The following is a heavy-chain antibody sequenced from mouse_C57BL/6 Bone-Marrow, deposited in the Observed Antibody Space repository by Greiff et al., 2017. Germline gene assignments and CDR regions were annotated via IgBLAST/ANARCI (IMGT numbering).Heavy chain of an antibody. V-gene: IGHV5-6*02. Sequence: DVMLVESGGDLVKPGGSLKLSCAASGFTFSSYGMSWVRQTPDKRLEWVATISSGGSYTYYPDSVKGRFTISRDNAKNTLYLQMSSLKSEDTAMYYCARPVHYYGSSYFDYWGQGTTLTVSS. CDR3: ARPVHYYGSSYFDY. D-gene: IGHD1-1*01. CDR1: GFTFSSYG. J-gene: IGHJ2*01. CDR2: ISSGGSYT.